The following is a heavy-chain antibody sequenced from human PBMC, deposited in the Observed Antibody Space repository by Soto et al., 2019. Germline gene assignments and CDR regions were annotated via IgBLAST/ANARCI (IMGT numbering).Heavy chain of an antibody. CDR1: GFTFIIYG. V-gene: IGHV3-30*18. D-gene: IGHD2-21*02. CDR2: ISSDGRNV. J-gene: IGHJ4*02. Sequence: QVRLVESGGGVVQPRTSLRLSSAASGFTFIIYGMHCARQAPGKGLEWVAYISSDGRNVYYGDSVKGRFTISRDNSKDTLYLQIDSLRAEDTAVYYGEEGDVVTARYWGQGTVGTVST. CDR3: EEGDVVTARY.